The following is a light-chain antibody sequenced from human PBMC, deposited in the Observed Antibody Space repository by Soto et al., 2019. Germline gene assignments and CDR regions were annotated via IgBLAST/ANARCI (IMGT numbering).Light chain of an antibody. CDR2: DAS. V-gene: IGKV3-11*01. Sequence: EIVLTQSPGTLSLSPGERATLSYRASQSVSRYLAWYQQKPGQAPRLLIYDASNRATGIPARFSGSGSGTDFTLTISSLQPEDFAVYYCQQRSSWPITFGQGTRLEI. CDR1: QSVSRY. J-gene: IGKJ5*01. CDR3: QQRSSWPIT.